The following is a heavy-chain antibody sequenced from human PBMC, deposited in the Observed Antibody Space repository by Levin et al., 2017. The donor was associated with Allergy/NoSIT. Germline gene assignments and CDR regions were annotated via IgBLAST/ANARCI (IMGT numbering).Heavy chain of an antibody. Sequence: GGSLRLSCAASGFTFDDYAMHWVRQAPGKGLEWVSGISWNSGSIGYADSVKGRFTISRDNAKNSLYLQMNSLRAEDTALYYCAKDIYPPREAVAGTARGGFDYWGQGTLVTVSS. CDR3: AKDIYPPREAVAGTARGGFDY. CDR2: ISWNSGSI. J-gene: IGHJ4*02. V-gene: IGHV3-9*01. CDR1: GFTFDDYA. D-gene: IGHD6-19*01.